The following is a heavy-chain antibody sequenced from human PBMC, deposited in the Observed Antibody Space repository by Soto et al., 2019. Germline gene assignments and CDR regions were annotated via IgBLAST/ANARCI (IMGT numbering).Heavy chain of an antibody. Sequence: QVQLVQSGAEVKKPGSSVKVSCKTSGGTFSTYSIVWVRQAPGEGLEWMGGIIPIFGTANYAQKFQDSVTLTAHKSTNTAFMELSSLKSEDTAMYYCASSSGNNYAVGTNYYFHYWGQGTLVTVSS. V-gene: IGHV1-69*06. D-gene: IGHD1-26*01. CDR1: GGTFSTYS. J-gene: IGHJ4*02. CDR2: IIPIFGTA. CDR3: ASSSGNNYAVGTNYYFHY.